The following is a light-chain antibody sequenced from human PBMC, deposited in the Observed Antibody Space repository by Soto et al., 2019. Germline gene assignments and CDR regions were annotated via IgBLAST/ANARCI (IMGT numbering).Light chain of an antibody. CDR2: GAS. J-gene: IGKJ1*01. CDR1: QSVSSNY. V-gene: IGKV3-20*01. Sequence: EIVLTQSPGTLSLSPVERATLSCRASQSVSSNYLAWYQQKPGQAPRLLIYGASTRATGIPDRFSGSGSGTDFTLTISSLQPDDFATYYCQHYNSYSEAFGQGTKV. CDR3: QHYNSYSEA.